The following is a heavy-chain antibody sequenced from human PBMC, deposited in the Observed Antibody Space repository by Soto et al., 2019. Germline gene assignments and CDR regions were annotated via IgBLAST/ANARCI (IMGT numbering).Heavy chain of an antibody. Sequence: GSLRLSSADAGFSLSSYGMPWVRQAPGKGLEWVAVISYDGSNKYYADSVKGRFTISRDNSKNTLYLQMNSLRAEDTAVYYCEKATENYYYYYGMEVWGQGTTVTVSS. J-gene: IGHJ6*02. CDR2: ISYDGSNK. CDR1: GFSLSSYG. V-gene: IGHV3-30*18. CDR3: EKATENYYYYYGMEV.